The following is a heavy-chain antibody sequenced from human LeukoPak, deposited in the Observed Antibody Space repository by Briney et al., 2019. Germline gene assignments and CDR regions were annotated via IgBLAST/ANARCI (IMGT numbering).Heavy chain of an antibody. CDR1: GFTVSSNY. Sequence: GGSLRLSCAASGFTVSSNYMSWVRQAPGKGLGWVSVIYSGGSTYYADSVKGRFTISRDNSKNTLYLQMNSLRAEDTAVYYCARAGDSSGWGYFDYWGQGTLVTVSS. V-gene: IGHV3-53*01. CDR3: ARAGDSSGWGYFDY. CDR2: IYSGGST. D-gene: IGHD6-19*01. J-gene: IGHJ4*02.